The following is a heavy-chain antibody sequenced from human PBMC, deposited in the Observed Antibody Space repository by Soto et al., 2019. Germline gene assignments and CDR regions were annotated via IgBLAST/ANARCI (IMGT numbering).Heavy chain of an antibody. V-gene: IGHV1-69*12. CDR1: GGTFSSYA. CDR3: ARAVAGGVYYYYGMDV. D-gene: IGHD6-19*01. Sequence: QVQLVQSGAEVKKPGSSVKVSCKASGGTFSSYAINWVRQAPGQGLEWMGGIIPIFGTADYAEKFQGRVTITADESTSTAYMELSSLRSEDTAVYYCARAVAGGVYYYYGMDVWGQGTTVTVSS. J-gene: IGHJ6*02. CDR2: IIPIFGTA.